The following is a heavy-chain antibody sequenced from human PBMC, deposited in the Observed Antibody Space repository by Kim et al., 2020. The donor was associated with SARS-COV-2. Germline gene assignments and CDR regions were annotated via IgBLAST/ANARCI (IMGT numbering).Heavy chain of an antibody. D-gene: IGHD5-12*01. Sequence: GGSLRLSCVASGFSFGTFDMSWVRQAPGKGLEWVSVIKRPDDSAYYAESVKGRFTVSRDSARNTLYLQMNSLRVDDTAVYYCVKGAWLDYWGPGTLVTVSS. CDR3: VKGAWLDY. J-gene: IGHJ4*02. V-gene: IGHV3-23*01. CDR2: IKRPDDSA. CDR1: GFSFGTFD.